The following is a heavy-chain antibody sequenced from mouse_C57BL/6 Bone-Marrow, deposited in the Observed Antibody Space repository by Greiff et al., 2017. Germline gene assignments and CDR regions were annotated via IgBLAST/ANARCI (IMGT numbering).Heavy chain of an antibody. V-gene: IGHV1-26*01. D-gene: IGHD2-4*01. J-gene: IGHJ1*03. CDR2: INPNNGGT. CDR3: ARGDDDERKWCFDV. CDR1: GYTFTDYY. Sequence: EVQLQQSGPELVKPGASVKMSCKASGYTFTDYYMNWVKQSHGKSLEWIGDINPNNGGTSYNQKFKGKATLTVDKSSSTANMELRSLTSEDTAVYYCARGDDDERKWCFDVWGTGTTVTVSS.